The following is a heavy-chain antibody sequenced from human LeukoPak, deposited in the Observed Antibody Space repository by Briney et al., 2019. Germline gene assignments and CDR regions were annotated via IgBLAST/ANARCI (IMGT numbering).Heavy chain of an antibody. CDR1: GGSFSGYY. J-gene: IGHJ4*02. V-gene: IGHV4-34*01. CDR3: ARANYYDSSGYYAN. CDR2: INHSGST. Sequence: SETLSLTCAVYGGSFSGYYWSWIRQPPGKGLEWIGEINHSGSTNYNPSLKSRVTISVDTSKNQFSLKLSSVTAADTAVYYCARANYYDSSGYYANSGQGTLVTVSS. D-gene: IGHD3-22*01.